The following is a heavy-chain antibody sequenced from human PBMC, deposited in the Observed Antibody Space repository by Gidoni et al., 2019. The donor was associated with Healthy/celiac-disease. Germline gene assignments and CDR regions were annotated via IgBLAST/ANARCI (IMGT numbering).Heavy chain of an antibody. J-gene: IGHJ6*03. V-gene: IGHV4-39*02. CDR2: ST. D-gene: IGHD3-9*01. Sequence: STYYNPSLKSRVTISVDTSKNQFSLKLSSVTAADTAVYYCARERLGDYDILTGSYYYYYMDVWGKGTTVTVSS. CDR3: ARERLGDYDILTGSYYYYYMDV.